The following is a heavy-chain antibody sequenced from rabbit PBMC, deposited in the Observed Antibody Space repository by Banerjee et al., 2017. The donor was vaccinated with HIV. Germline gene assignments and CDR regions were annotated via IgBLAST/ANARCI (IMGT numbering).Heavy chain of an antibody. CDR2: INTITGKT. D-gene: IGHD8-1*01. CDR1: GFTLSSYYM. V-gene: IGHV1S45*01. J-gene: IGHJ6*01. CDR3: ARDGAGGSYFAL. Sequence: QVQLEESAGGLVQPGGSLKLSCKASGFTLSSYYMNWVRQAPGKGLEWIACINTITGKTVYASWAKGRFIMSRTSSTTVTLQMTSLTVADTATYFCARDGAGGSYFALWGPGTLVTVS.